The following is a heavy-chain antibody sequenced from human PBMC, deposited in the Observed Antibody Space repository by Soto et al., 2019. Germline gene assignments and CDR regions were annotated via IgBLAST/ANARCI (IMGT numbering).Heavy chain of an antibody. V-gene: IGHV6-1*01. D-gene: IGHD6-19*01. CDR1: GDSVSSNSAA. CDR2: TYYRSKWYN. J-gene: IGHJ4*02. CDR3: AKDGATPVAARFLDS. Sequence: SQTLSLTRAISGDSVSSNSAAWNWIKQSPSRGLEWLGRTYYRSKWYNDYAVSVKSRITINPATSKNQFSLQLNSVTPEDTAVYYCAKDGATPVAARFLDSWGQGTPVTVSS.